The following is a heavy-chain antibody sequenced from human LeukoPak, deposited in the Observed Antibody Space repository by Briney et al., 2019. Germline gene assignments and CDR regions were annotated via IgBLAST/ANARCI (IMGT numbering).Heavy chain of an antibody. CDR1: GGSISSGDYY. CDR2: IYYSGST. D-gene: IGHD5-24*01. V-gene: IGHV4-30-4*01. Sequence: SQTLSLTCTVSGGSISSGDYYWSWIRQPPGKGLEWIGYIYYSGSTYYNPSLKSRVTISVDTSKNQFSLKLSFATAADTAVYYCARVSSRWLQDYYFDYWGQGTLVTVSS. CDR3: ARVSSRWLQDYYFDY. J-gene: IGHJ4*02.